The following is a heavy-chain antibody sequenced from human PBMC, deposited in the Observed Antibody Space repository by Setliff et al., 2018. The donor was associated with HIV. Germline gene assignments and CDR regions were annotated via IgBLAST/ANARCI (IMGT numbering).Heavy chain of an antibody. CDR2: MNPYTGNA. J-gene: IGHJ5*02. CDR1: GGTFSTYG. Sequence: ASVKVSCKASGGTFSTYGLSWVRQATGQGLEWMGWMNPYTGNAGFAQKFQDRVAMTRNTSISTTYMELSSLKTEDTAVYYCTASGDADCATSACTNWFDPWGQGTLVTVSS. CDR3: TASGDADCATSACTNWFDP. V-gene: IGHV1-8*02. D-gene: IGHD2-15*01.